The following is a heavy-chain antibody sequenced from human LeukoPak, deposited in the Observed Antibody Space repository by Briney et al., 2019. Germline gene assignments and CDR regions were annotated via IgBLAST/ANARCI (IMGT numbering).Heavy chain of an antibody. V-gene: IGHV3-21*01. CDR3: ASHSIAVAGIGGY. D-gene: IGHD6-19*01. Sequence: GGSLRLSCAASGFTVSSNYMSWVRQAPGKGLEWVSSISSSSSYIYYADSVKGRFTISRDNAKNSLYLQMNSLRAEDTAVYYCASHSIAVAGIGGYWGQGTLVTVSS. CDR1: GFTVSSNY. J-gene: IGHJ4*02. CDR2: ISSSSSYI.